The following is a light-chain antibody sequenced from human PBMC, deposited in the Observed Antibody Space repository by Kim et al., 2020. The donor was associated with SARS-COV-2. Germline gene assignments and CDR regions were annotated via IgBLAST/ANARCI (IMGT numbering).Light chain of an antibody. CDR3: SSYTTSSTPYV. Sequence: QSITMTCPGNSSDVGGYNYVSWYHQHPGKAPKLMIYDVSNRPSGVSNRFSGSKSGNTASLTISGLQAEDEADYYCSSYTTSSTPYVFGTGTKVTVL. J-gene: IGLJ1*01. CDR2: DVS. V-gene: IGLV2-14*03. CDR1: SSDVGGYNY.